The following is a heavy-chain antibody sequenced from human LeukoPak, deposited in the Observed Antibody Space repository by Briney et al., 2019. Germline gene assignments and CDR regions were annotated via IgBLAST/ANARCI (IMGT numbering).Heavy chain of an antibody. CDR3: ARAHSIASYYYGVDV. Sequence: SETLSLTCTVSGGSISSSSYYWGWIRQPPGKGLEWIGSIYYSGSTYYNPSLKSRVTISVDTSKNQFSLKLSSVTAADTAVYYRARAHSIASYYYGVDVWGQGTTVTVSS. V-gene: IGHV4-39*07. CDR2: IYYSGST. CDR1: GGSISSSSYY. D-gene: IGHD2/OR15-2a*01. J-gene: IGHJ6*02.